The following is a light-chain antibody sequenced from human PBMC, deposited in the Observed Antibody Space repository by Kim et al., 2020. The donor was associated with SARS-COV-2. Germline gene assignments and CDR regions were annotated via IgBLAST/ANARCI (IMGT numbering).Light chain of an antibody. CDR3: QHRSNWPLT. V-gene: IGKV3-11*01. CDR1: QSVSSY. CDR2: DAS. J-gene: IGKJ4*01. Sequence: LSAGERATLACRASQSVSSYVAWYQQKPGQAPRLLIYDASNRATGIPARFSGRGSGTDFTLTISSLEPEDFAVYYCQHRSNWPLTFGGGTKVDIK.